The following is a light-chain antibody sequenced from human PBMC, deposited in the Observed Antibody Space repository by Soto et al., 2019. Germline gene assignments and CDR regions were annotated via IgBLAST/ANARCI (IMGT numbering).Light chain of an antibody. V-gene: IGKV1-9*01. CDR2: AAS. CDR1: QVIYNY. J-gene: IGKJ4*01. CDR3: LQLDSYPLT. Sequence: DIQLTQSPSFLSASVGDRVTITCRASQVIYNYLAWYQQKPGKAPKLLIYAASTLQSGVPSRFSGSRSGTEFTLTISSLQPEDFATYSCLQLDSYPLTFGGGTKVEIK.